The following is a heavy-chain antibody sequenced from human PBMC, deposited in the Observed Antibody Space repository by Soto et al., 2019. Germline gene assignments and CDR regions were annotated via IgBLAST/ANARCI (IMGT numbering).Heavy chain of an antibody. CDR3: AREYNAWRPASGLDV. CDR1: GFTFSTYS. V-gene: IGHV3-21*01. D-gene: IGHD1-20*01. CDR2: ISSRSDI. Sequence: PGGSLSLSCVGSGFTFSTYSINWVRQAPGKGLEWVSSISSRSDIYYADSVKGRFTISRDNAKNSVSLQMNSLRAEDTAVYYCAREYNAWRPASGLDVWGQGTRVTVSS. J-gene: IGHJ6*02.